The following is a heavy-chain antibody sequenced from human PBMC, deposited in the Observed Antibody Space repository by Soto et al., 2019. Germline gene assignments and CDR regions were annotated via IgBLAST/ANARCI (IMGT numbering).Heavy chain of an antibody. J-gene: IGHJ4*02. D-gene: IGHD3-22*01. CDR2: MNPNSGNT. V-gene: IGHV1-8*02. CDR3: ARVGYYYDSSGYYLSFDY. CDR1: GGTFSNSA. Sequence: ASVKVSCKASGGTFSNSAIIWVRQAPGQGLEWMGWMNPNSGNTGYAQKFQGRVTMTRNTSISTAYMELSSLRSEDTAVYYCARVGYYYDSSGYYLSFDYWGQGTLVTVSS.